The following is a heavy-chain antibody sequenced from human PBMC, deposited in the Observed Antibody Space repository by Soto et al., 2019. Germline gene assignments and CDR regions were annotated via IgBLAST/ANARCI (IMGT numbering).Heavy chain of an antibody. V-gene: IGHV3-30-3*01. CDR2: ISYDGSNK. D-gene: IGHD5-12*01. Sequence: PGGSLRLSCAASGFTFSSYAMHWVRQAPGKGLEWVAVISYDGSNKYYADSVKGRFTISRDNSKNTLYLQMNSLRAEDTAVYYCARDREDIVASNFDYWGQGTLVTVYS. CDR1: GFTFSSYA. J-gene: IGHJ4*02. CDR3: ARDREDIVASNFDY.